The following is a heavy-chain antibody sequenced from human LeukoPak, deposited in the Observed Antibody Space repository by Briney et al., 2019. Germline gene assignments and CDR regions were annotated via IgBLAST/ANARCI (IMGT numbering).Heavy chain of an antibody. J-gene: IGHJ1*01. CDR1: GYTFTSYD. CDR2: LNPNSGNT. Sequence: GASVKVSCKASGYTFTSYDINWVRQATGQGLEWMGWLNPNSGNTGYAQKFQGRVTMTRNTSISTAYMELSSLRSEDTAVYYCARGLLDYDSSGYYYAFQHWGQGTLVTVSS. V-gene: IGHV1-8*01. CDR3: ARGLLDYDSSGYYYAFQH. D-gene: IGHD3-22*01.